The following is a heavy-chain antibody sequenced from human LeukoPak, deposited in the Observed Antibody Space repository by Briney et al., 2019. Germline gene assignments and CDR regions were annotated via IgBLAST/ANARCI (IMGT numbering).Heavy chain of an antibody. CDR1: GFTFRDYA. D-gene: IGHD2-21*02. V-gene: IGHV3-7*01. Sequence: GGSLRLSCAASGFTFRDYAMSWVRQAPGKGLEWVGNINQDASEINYVDSVRGRFTISRDNAKNSLHLQMNSLRAEDTAVYYCATDRDNSDWQKRFDSWGQGPLVTVSS. CDR3: ATDRDNSDWQKRFDS. CDR2: INQDASEI. J-gene: IGHJ4*02.